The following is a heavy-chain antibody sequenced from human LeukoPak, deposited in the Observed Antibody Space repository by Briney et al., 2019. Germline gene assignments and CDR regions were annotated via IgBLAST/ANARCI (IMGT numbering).Heavy chain of an antibody. D-gene: IGHD1-26*01. Sequence: GSLRLSCAASGFTVSSNYMSWVRQPPGKGLEWIGEIYHSGSTNYNPSLKSRVTLSIDKSKNQFSLKLSSVTAADTALYYCARDPSGNGGGGEYYFDYWGQGTLVTVSS. J-gene: IGHJ4*02. CDR3: ARDPSGNGGGGEYYFDY. CDR1: GFTVSSNY. CDR2: IYHSGST. V-gene: IGHV4-4*02.